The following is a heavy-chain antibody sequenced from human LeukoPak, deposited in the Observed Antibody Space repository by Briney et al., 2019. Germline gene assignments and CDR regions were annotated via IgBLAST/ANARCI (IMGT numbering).Heavy chain of an antibody. CDR1: GGSISSYY. CDR3: ARERRYSSGLHHWFDP. D-gene: IGHD6-19*01. CDR2: IYYSGST. J-gene: IGHJ5*02. Sequence: SGTLSLTCTVSGGSISSYYWSWIRQPPGKGLEWIWYIYYSGSTNYNPSLKSRVTISVDTSKNQFSLKLSSVTAADTAVYYCARERRYSSGLHHWFDPWGQGTLVTDSS. V-gene: IGHV4-59*01.